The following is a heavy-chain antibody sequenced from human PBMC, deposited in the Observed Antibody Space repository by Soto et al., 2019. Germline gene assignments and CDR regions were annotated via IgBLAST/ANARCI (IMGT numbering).Heavy chain of an antibody. J-gene: IGHJ4*02. Sequence: GGSLRLSCAASGFTFSSYGMHWVRQAPGKGLEWVAVISYDGSNKYYADSVKGRFTISRDNSKNTLYLQMNSLRAEDTAVYYWAKDRAAAGILYYFAYGGQGTLVPVSS. CDR3: AKDRAAAGILYYFAY. V-gene: IGHV3-30*18. D-gene: IGHD6-13*01. CDR1: GFTFSSYG. CDR2: ISYDGSNK.